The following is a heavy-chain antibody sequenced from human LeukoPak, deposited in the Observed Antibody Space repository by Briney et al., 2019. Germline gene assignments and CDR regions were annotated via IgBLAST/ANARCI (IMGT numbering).Heavy chain of an antibody. J-gene: IGHJ4*02. CDR1: GFTFSSYS. Sequence: GGSLRLSCAASGFTFSSYSMNWVRQAPGKGLEWASYISSSSSTIYYADSVKGRFTISRDNAKNSLYRQMNSLRAEDTAAYSCARDPHKYSDEGSGYPPYWGQGTLVTVSS. CDR3: ARDPHKYSDEGSGYPPY. D-gene: IGHD3-22*01. V-gene: IGHV3-48*01. CDR2: ISSSSSTI.